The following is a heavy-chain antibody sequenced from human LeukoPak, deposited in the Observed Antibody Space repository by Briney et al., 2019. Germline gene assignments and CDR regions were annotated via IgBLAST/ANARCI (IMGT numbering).Heavy chain of an antibody. CDR3: ARVTRGYSYGVDY. CDR1: GFTFGSYE. V-gene: IGHV3-48*03. D-gene: IGHD5-18*01. J-gene: IGHJ4*02. CDR2: ISSSGSTI. Sequence: QTGGSLRLSCAASGFTFGSYEMNWVRQAPGKGLEWVSYISSSGSTIYYADSVKGRFTISRDNAKNSLYLQMNSLRAENTAVYYCARVTRGYSYGVDYWGQGTLVTVSS.